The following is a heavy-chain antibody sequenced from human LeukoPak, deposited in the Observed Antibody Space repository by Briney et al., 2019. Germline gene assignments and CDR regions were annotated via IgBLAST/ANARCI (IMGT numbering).Heavy chain of an antibody. CDR1: GYTFTGYY. CDR2: INPNSGGT. V-gene: IGHV1-2*02. Sequence: ASVKVSCKASGYTFTGYYMHWVRQAPGQGLEWMGWINPNSGGTNYAQKFQGRVTMTRDTSISTTYMELSRLRSDDTAVYYCARVTGYPGYYFDYWGQGTLVTVSS. CDR3: ARVTGYPGYYFDY. D-gene: IGHD6-13*01. J-gene: IGHJ4*02.